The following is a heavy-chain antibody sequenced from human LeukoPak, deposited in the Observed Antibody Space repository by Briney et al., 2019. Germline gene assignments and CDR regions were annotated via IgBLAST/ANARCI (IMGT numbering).Heavy chain of an antibody. J-gene: IGHJ4*02. CDR1: GFTFSSHA. Sequence: GGSLRLSCAASGFTFSSHAMHWVRQAPGKGLEWVAVISYDGSNKYYADSVKGRFTISRDNSKNTLYLQMNSLRAGDTAVYYCAKDGPSSSWGKFDYWGQGTLVTVSS. CDR2: ISYDGSNK. CDR3: AKDGPSSSWGKFDY. D-gene: IGHD6-13*01. V-gene: IGHV3-30*04.